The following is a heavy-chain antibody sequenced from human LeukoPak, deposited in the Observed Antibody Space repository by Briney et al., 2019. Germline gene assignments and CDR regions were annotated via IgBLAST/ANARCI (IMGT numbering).Heavy chain of an antibody. D-gene: IGHD3-22*01. CDR2: ISGSGGST. CDR1: GFTFSSYA. J-gene: IGHJ4*02. CDR3: AKGDHYDSSGYYVLYYFDY. V-gene: IGHV3-23*01. Sequence: GGSLRLSCAASGFTFSSYAMSWVCQAPGKGLEWVSAISGSGGSTYYADSVKGRFTISRDNSKNTLYLQMNSLRAEDTAVYYCAKGDHYDSSGYYVLYYFDYWGQGTLVTVSS.